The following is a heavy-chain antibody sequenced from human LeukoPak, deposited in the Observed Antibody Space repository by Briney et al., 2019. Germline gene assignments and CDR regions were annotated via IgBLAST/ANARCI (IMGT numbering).Heavy chain of an antibody. Sequence: PGGSLRLSCAASRFTFSTYAMSWVRQAPGKGLEWVSTIADSGGSTYCADSVKGRFTISRDNSKNTLYLQMNSLRAEDTAVYYCAKSHSVAQRGYFDYWGQGTLVTVSS. V-gene: IGHV3-23*01. J-gene: IGHJ4*02. CDR3: AKSHSVAQRGYFDY. D-gene: IGHD2-15*01. CDR1: RFTFSTYA. CDR2: IADSGGST.